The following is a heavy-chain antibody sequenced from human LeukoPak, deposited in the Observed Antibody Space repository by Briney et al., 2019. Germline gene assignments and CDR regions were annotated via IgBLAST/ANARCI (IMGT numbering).Heavy chain of an antibody. Sequence: ASVKVSCKASGYTFTSYGISWVRQAPGQGLEWMGWISAYNGNTNYAQKLQGRVTMTTDTSTRTAYMELRSLRSDDTAVYYCATLTYYYDSSGYPARCHFQRWGQGTLVTVSS. V-gene: IGHV1-18*01. D-gene: IGHD3-22*01. CDR1: GYTFTSYG. CDR3: ATLTYYYDSSGYPARCHFQR. J-gene: IGHJ1*01. CDR2: ISAYNGNT.